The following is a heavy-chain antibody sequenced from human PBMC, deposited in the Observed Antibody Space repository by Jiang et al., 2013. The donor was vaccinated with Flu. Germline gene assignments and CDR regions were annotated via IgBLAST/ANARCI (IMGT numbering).Heavy chain of an antibody. Sequence: SGAEVKKPGASVKVSCKASGYTFTSYDINWVRQATGQGLEWMGWMNPNSGNTGYAQKFQGRVTMTRNTSISTAYMELSSLRSEDTAVYYCARVQEYYDFWSGYSYYYGMDVWGQGTTVTVSS. CDR1: GYTFTSYD. CDR3: ARVQEYYDFWSGYSYYYGMDV. J-gene: IGHJ6*02. D-gene: IGHD3-3*01. CDR2: MNPNSGNT. V-gene: IGHV1-8*01.